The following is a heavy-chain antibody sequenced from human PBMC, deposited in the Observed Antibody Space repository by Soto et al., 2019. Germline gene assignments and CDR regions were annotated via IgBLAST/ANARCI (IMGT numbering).Heavy chain of an antibody. D-gene: IGHD3-10*01. J-gene: IGHJ3*02. CDR1: GFTVSSNY. CDR2: IYSGGST. CDR3: ARSPKYYTEGDAFDI. Sequence: EVQLVESGGGLVQPGGSLRLSCAASGFTVSSNYMSWVRQAPGKGLEWVSVIYSGGSTYYADSVKGRFTISRDNSKNTLYLQMNSLRAEDTAVYYCARSPKYYTEGDAFDIWGQGTMVTVSS. V-gene: IGHV3-66*01.